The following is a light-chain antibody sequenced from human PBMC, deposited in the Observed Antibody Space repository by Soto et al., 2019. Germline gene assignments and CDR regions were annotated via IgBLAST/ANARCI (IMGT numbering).Light chain of an antibody. V-gene: IGLV2-14*01. J-gene: IGLJ2*01. CDR3: SSYTISSTLVV. CDR2: EVS. CDR1: SSDVGGYNY. Sequence: QPVLTQPASVSGSPGQSITISCTGTSSDVGGYNYVSWYQKHPGKAPKVMIYEVSHRPSGVSDRFSGSKSGNTASLTISGLQAEDEADYYCSSYTISSTLVVFGGGTKLTVL.